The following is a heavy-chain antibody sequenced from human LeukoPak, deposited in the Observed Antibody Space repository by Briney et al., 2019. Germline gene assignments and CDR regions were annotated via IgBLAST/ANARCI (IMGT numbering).Heavy chain of an antibody. CDR1: GDSISSYY. CDR3: ARRPGSYESGHGDAY. J-gene: IGHJ4*02. Sequence: PSETLSLTCTVSGDSISSYYWSWIRQSPGKGLEWIGYIYYSGSTNYNPSLKSRVTLPMDSSKNQFSLRLSSVTATDTAVYYCARRPGSYESGHGDAYWGQGTLVTVSS. V-gene: IGHV4-59*08. D-gene: IGHD3-3*01. CDR2: IYYSGST.